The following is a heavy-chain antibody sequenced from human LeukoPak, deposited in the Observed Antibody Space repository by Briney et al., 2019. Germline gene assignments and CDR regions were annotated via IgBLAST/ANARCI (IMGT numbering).Heavy chain of an antibody. Sequence: PSETLSLTCTVSGGSISSSSYYWGWIRQPPGKGLEWIGSIYYSGSTYYNPSLKSRVTISVDTSKNQFSLKLSSVTAADTAVYYCARGPNYGDYVSYYYYYMDVWGKGTTVTISS. CDR2: IYYSGST. CDR1: GGSISSSSYY. CDR3: ARGPNYGDYVSYYYYYMDV. V-gene: IGHV4-39*07. D-gene: IGHD4-17*01. J-gene: IGHJ6*03.